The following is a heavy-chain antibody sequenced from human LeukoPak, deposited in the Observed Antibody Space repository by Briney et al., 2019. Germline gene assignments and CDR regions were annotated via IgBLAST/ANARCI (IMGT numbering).Heavy chain of an antibody. CDR2: FYNSGSS. D-gene: IGHD2-15*01. CDR3: MRGAGWLDY. CDR1: GGSISSSSYY. V-gene: IGHV4-61*05. Sequence: SETLSLTCTVSGGSISSSSYYWGWIRQPPGKGLEWIGYFYNSGSSTYNPSLKSRVTISVDTSKEQFSLKVNSVTAADTAVYYCMRGAGWLDYWGQGILVTVSS. J-gene: IGHJ4*02.